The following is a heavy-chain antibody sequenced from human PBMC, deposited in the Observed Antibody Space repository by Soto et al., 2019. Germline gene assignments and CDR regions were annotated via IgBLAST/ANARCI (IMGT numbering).Heavy chain of an antibody. CDR3: ARDPGLNWFDP. J-gene: IGHJ5*02. V-gene: IGHV3-74*01. CDR1: GFTFSDYW. Sequence: GGSLRLSCAASGFTFSDYWIHWVRQAPGEGLVWVSRISGDGSVRNYADSVKGRFTTSRDNAKNTVYLQMNSLRAEDTAEYYCARDPGLNWFDPWGQGSLVTVSS. CDR2: ISGDGSVR.